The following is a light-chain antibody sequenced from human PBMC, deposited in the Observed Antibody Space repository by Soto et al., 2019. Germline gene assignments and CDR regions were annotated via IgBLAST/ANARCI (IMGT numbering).Light chain of an antibody. CDR3: QQYNNWPHT. CDR1: QSVSNN. J-gene: IGKJ2*01. CDR2: GAS. V-gene: IGKV3-15*01. Sequence: EIVMTQSPATLSVSPGERATLSCRASQSVSNNLAWYQQKPGQAPRLLIYGASTRSTGIPARFSGSGSGTEFTLTISSLKSEDFAVYYCQQYNNWPHTFGQGTKLEIK.